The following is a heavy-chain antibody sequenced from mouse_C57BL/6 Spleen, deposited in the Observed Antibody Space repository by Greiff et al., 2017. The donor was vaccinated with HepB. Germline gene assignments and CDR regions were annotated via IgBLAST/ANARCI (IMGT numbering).Heavy chain of an antibody. Sequence: EVKLVESGGGLVQPGGSLKLSCAAFGFTFSDYYMYWVRQTPEKRLEWVAYISNGGGSTYYPDTVKGRFTISRDNAKNTLYLQMSRLKSEDTAMYYCARGLLRGGNYAMDYWGQGTSVTVSS. CDR2: ISNGGGST. V-gene: IGHV5-12*01. J-gene: IGHJ4*01. D-gene: IGHD2-3*01. CDR3: ARGLLRGGNYAMDY. CDR1: GFTFSDYY.